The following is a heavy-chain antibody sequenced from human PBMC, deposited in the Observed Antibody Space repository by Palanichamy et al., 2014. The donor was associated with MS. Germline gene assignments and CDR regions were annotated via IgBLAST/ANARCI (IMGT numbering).Heavy chain of an antibody. J-gene: IGHJ3*01. CDR2: IRNKANSYTT. Sequence: EVQLVESGGALVQPGGSLRLSCASSGFAFSDHYVDWVRQAPGKRLEWVGRIRNKANSYTTQYAASVKGRFTISRDDSQNSLFLQMDSLKNEDTAVYYCASRGFCTGGSCPDSVFDFWGQGTMVTVSS. CDR1: GFAFSDHY. V-gene: IGHV3-72*01. D-gene: IGHD2-15*01. CDR3: ASRGFCTGGSCPDSVFDF.